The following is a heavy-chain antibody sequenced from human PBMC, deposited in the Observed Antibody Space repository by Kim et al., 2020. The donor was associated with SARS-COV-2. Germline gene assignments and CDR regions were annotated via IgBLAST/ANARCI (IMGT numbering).Heavy chain of an antibody. CDR1: GFTFTFYG. CDR3: ANNPDTYCSGTSCYFDS. Sequence: GGSLRLSCAASGFTFTFYGMSWVRQAPGKGLEWVSGISGRTSSTSYADSVKGRFTIARDNSKNTVFLQMDSLRAEDTAVYYCANNPDTYCSGTSCYFDSWGQGTLVTVSS. CDR2: ISGRTSST. D-gene: IGHD2-2*01. V-gene: IGHV3-23*01. J-gene: IGHJ4*01.